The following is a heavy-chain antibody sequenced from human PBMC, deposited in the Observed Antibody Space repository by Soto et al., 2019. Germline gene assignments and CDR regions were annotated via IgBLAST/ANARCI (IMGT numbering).Heavy chain of an antibody. CDR1: GFSLSTSGMC. CDR2: IDWDDDK. CDR3: ARILSDYYDSSGYDAFDI. V-gene: IGHV2-70*01. D-gene: IGHD3-22*01. J-gene: IGHJ3*02. Sequence: SGPALVNPTQTLTLTCTFSGFSLSTSGMCVSWIRQPPGKALEWLALIDWDDDKYYSTSLKTRLTISKDTSKNQVVLTMTNMDPVDTATSYRARILSDYYDSSGYDAFDIWGQGTMFIVSS.